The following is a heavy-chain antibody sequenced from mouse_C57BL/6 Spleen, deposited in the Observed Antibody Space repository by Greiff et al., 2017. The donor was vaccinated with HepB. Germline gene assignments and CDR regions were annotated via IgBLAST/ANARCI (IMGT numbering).Heavy chain of an antibody. J-gene: IGHJ1*03. CDR1: GYTFTSYG. D-gene: IGHD2-3*01. CDR2: IYPRSGNT. CDR3: AVYDGTSWGYFDV. Sequence: QVQLQQSGAELARPGASVKLSCKASGYTFTSYGISWVKQSTGQSLEWIGEIYPRSGNTYYNEKFKGKATLTADKSSSTAYMELRSLTSEDSAVYFWAVYDGTSWGYFDVWGTGTTVTVSS. V-gene: IGHV1-81*01.